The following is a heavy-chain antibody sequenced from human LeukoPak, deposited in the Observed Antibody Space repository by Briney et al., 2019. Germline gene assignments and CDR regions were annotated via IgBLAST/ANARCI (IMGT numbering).Heavy chain of an antibody. D-gene: IGHD3-22*01. CDR3: ARGGGDSSGYYWYFDL. J-gene: IGHJ2*01. V-gene: IGHV1-8*03. CDR2: MNPNSGNT. Sequence: ASVKVSCKASGYTFTSYDINWVRQATGQGLEWMGWMNPNSGNTGYAQKFQGRVTITRNTSISTAYMEPSSLRSEDTAVYYCARGGGDSSGYYWYFDLWGRGTLVTVSS. CDR1: GYTFTSYD.